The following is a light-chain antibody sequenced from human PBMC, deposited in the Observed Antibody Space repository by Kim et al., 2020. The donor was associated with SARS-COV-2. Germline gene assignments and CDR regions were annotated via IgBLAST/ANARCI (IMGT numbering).Light chain of an antibody. CDR3: SSYTSSNTVV. J-gene: IGLJ2*01. CDR2: DVS. CDR1: SSDVGGYNY. V-gene: IGLV2-14*03. Sequence: GHSITISCTGTSSDVGGYNYVSWYQQHPGKAPKLMIYDVSNRPSGVSNRFSGSKSGNTASLTISGLQAEDEADYYCSSYTSSNTVVFGGGTQLTVL.